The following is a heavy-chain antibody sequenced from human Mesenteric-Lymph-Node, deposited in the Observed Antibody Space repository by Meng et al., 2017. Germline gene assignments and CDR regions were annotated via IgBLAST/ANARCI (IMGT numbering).Heavy chain of an antibody. Sequence: PVQQWGAGLLQPSGTLSLTCAVSSGSISSSKWWSWVRQAPGKGLEWIGEIYHSGSTNYNPSLKSRVTISVDKSKNQFSLKLSSVTAADTAVYYCASGRKYCSSTSCYGQFDYWGQGTLVTVSS. CDR2: IYHSGST. CDR3: ASGRKYCSSTSCYGQFDY. V-gene: IGHV4-4*02. CDR1: SGSISSSKW. J-gene: IGHJ4*02. D-gene: IGHD2-2*01.